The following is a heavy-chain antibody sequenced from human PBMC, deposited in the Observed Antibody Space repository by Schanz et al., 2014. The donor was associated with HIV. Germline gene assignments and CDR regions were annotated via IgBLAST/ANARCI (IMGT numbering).Heavy chain of an antibody. D-gene: IGHD2-15*01. V-gene: IGHV3-23*01. Sequence: EVQLLESGGGLVQPGGSLRLSCAVSVSRFSFSDFAMSWVRQAPGKGLEWVSSISGGSGSTFYADSVKGRFTISRDNSKNTLYLQMNSLRAEDTAVYYCARRSTPGGYYGMDVWGQGTTVTVSS. J-gene: IGHJ6*02. CDR2: ISGGSGST. CDR3: ARRSTPGGYYGMDV. CDR1: VSRFSFSDFA.